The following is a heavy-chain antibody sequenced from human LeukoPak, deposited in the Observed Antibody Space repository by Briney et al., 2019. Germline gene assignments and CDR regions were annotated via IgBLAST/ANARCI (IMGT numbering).Heavy chain of an antibody. Sequence: HSGGSLRLSCVASGFTLSSYAVSWVRQAPGKGLQWVSSLGISGDYAWYAGSVKGRFTISRDSSKNTLYLQMNRLGAEDTAVYYCGRGGGGNSDFLTTYTGASLSFDYWGQGALVTVSS. D-gene: IGHD3-9*01. CDR2: LGISGDYA. V-gene: IGHV3-23*01. J-gene: IGHJ4*02. CDR3: GRGGGGNSDFLTTYTGASLSFDY. CDR1: GFTLSSYA.